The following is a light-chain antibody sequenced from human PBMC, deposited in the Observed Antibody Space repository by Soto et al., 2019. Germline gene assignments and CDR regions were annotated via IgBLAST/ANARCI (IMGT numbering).Light chain of an antibody. CDR1: RSDVGGYNY. CDR3: CSYAGRYTYV. CDR2: DVS. V-gene: IGLV2-11*01. J-gene: IGLJ1*01. Sequence: QSALTQPRSVSGSPGQSVTISCTGARSDVGGYNYVSWYQQHPGKAPKLMIYDVSKRPSGVPDRFSGSKSGNTASLTISGLQTEDEADYYCCSYAGRYTYVFGTRTKVTVL.